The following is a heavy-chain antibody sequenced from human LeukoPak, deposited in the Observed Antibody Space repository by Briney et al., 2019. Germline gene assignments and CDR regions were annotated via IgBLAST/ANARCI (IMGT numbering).Heavy chain of an antibody. CDR3: TRDQTPYY. CDR2: IKSKADAGTT. Sequence: GGSLRLSCAASGFTFSNAWMSWVRQAPGKGLEWVGRIKSKADAGTTDYAAPVKGRFTISRDDPKSIAYLQMNSLKTEDTAVYYCTRDQTPYYWGQGTLVTVSS. CDR1: GFTFSNAW. V-gene: IGHV3-15*01. J-gene: IGHJ4*02.